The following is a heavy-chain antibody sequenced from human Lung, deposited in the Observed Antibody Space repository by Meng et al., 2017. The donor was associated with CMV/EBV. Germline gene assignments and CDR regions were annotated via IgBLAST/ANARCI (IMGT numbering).Heavy chain of an antibody. D-gene: IGHD6-13*01. V-gene: IGHV3-53*01. CDR2: IYSSGST. Sequence: ASGFHVSSNYMIWVRQAQGKGLEWVSVIYSSGSTYYADSVKGRFTISRDDSENTLYLQMNNLRDDDTAVYFCARIAEGAQYNWLDPWGQGTLVTVSS. CDR1: GFHVSSNY. CDR3: ARIAEGAQYNWLDP. J-gene: IGHJ5*02.